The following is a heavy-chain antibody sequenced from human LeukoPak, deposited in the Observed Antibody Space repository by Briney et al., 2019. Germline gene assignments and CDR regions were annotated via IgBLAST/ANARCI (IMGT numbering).Heavy chain of an antibody. J-gene: IGHJ4*02. V-gene: IGHV3-21*01. CDR2: ITSSSSYI. Sequence: GGSLRLSCAASGFTFSSYGMNWVRLAPGKGLEWVSSITSSSSYIYYADSVKGRFTISRDDAKNSLYLQMNSLRAEDTAVYYCATGGNSLAYWGQGTLVTVSS. D-gene: IGHD1-26*01. CDR3: ATGGNSLAY. CDR1: GFTFSSYG.